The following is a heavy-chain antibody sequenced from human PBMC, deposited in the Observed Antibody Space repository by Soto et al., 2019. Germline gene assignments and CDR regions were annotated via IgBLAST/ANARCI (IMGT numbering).Heavy chain of an antibody. Sequence: ASVKVSCKASGYTFTSYGISWVRQAPGQGLEWVGWISAHNGDTRYAQNLQGRITMTTDTFTNTAYMELTSLTSDDTAVHYCARDWIRYYDSSGLRWFYWGQGTRVTVSS. J-gene: IGHJ4*02. CDR2: ISAHNGDT. D-gene: IGHD3-22*01. CDR1: GYTFTSYG. CDR3: ARDWIRYYDSSGLRWFY. V-gene: IGHV1-18*01.